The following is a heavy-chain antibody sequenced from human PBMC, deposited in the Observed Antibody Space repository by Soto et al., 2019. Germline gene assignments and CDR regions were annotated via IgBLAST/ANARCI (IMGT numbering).Heavy chain of an antibody. CDR1: GFTFSSYG. V-gene: IGHV3-30*18. J-gene: IGHJ4*02. CDR3: AKQEGVGYNYGHFDY. CDR2: ISYDGSNK. D-gene: IGHD1-1*01. Sequence: QVQLVESGGGVVQPGRSLRLSCAASGFTFSSYGIHWVRQAPGKGLEWVAVISYDGSNKYYADSVKGRFTIPRDNSKNTLYLQMNSLRAEDTAVYYCAKQEGVGYNYGHFDYWGQGTLVTVSS.